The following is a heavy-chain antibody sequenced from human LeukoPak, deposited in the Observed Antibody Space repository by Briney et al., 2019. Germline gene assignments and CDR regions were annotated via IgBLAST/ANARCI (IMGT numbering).Heavy chain of an antibody. CDR1: GFSFSNYG. V-gene: IGHV3-48*01. CDR3: ARLVGDYEPINYYYYSYMDV. Sequence: GGSLRLSCAASGFSFSNYGMNWVRQAPGKGLEWVSYISSSSSIIYYADSVKGRFTISRDNAKNSLYLQMNSLRAEDTAVYYCARLVGDYEPINYYYYSYMDVWGKGTTVTVSS. J-gene: IGHJ6*03. D-gene: IGHD4-17*01. CDR2: ISSSSSII.